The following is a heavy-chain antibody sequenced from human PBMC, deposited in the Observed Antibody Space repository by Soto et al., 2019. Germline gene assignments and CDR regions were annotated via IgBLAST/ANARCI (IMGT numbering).Heavy chain of an antibody. Sequence: PGGSLRLSCEASGFTFSRVSMNWVRQVPGKGLEWVASISSGSSDTWYADSVKGRFTISRDNSKNTLYLQMNSLRAEDTAVYYCAKVVVGATPACLGYWGQGTLVTVSS. CDR3: AKVVVGATPACLGY. J-gene: IGHJ4*02. D-gene: IGHD1-26*01. CDR2: ISSGSSDT. CDR1: GFTFSRVS. V-gene: IGHV3-21*04.